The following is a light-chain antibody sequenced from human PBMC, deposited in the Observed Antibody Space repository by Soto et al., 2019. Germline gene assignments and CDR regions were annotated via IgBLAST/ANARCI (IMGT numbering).Light chain of an antibody. CDR1: QSISSW. Sequence: DIQMTQYPSTLSASVGDRVTITCRASQSISSWLAWHQQKPGKAPKPLIYKASSLESGVLTRLSGCGSGTEFTLTIVSRQPDDFPNYYCQQYYSYPSFDQATRLETK. CDR3: QQYYSYPS. CDR2: KAS. V-gene: IGKV1-5*03. J-gene: IGKJ5*01.